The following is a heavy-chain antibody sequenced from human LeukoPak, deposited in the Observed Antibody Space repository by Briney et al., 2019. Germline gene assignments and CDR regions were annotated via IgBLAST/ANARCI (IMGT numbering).Heavy chain of an antibody. CDR3: ARPLYSSGWYTAFDI. J-gene: IGHJ3*02. CDR2: IYYSGST. D-gene: IGHD6-19*01. Sequence: SETLSLTCTVSGGSISSSSYYWGWIRQPPGKGREWIGTIYYSGSTYYNPSLKSRVTISVDASKNQFSLKLSSVTAADTALYYCARPLYSSGWYTAFDIWGQGTMVPVSS. V-gene: IGHV4-39*01. CDR1: GGSISSSSYY.